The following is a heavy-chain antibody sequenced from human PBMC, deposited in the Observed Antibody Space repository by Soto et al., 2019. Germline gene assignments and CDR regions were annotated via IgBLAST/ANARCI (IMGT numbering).Heavy chain of an antibody. CDR1: GFTFSSYS. D-gene: IGHD3-16*02. Sequence: GGSLRLSCAASGFTFSSYSMNWVRQAPGKGLEWVSYISSSSSTIYYADSVKGRFTISRDNAKNSLYLQMNSLRAEDTAVYYCARDPLFGFGGVIVNGYWGQGTLVTVSS. V-gene: IGHV3-48*01. J-gene: IGHJ4*02. CDR2: ISSSSSTI. CDR3: ARDPLFGFGGVIVNGY.